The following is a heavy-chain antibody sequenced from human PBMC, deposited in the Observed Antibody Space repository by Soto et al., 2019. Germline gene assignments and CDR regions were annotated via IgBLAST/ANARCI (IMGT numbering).Heavy chain of an antibody. CDR1: GFTFSSYS. J-gene: IGHJ4*02. CDR3: AKKVNSGSGSQYFDY. V-gene: IGHV3-23*01. D-gene: IGHD3-10*01. Sequence: GGSLRLSCVASGFTFSSYSMSWVRQAPGKGLEWVSGFRAGGDDGTTYYADSVKGRFTISRDNSKNTLFLQMNSLRAEDTAIYYCAKKVNSGSGSQYFDYFGRGTLVTVSS. CDR2: FRAGGDDGTT.